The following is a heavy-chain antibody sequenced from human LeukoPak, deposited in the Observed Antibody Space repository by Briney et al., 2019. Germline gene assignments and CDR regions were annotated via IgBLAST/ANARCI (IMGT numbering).Heavy chain of an antibody. CDR3: ARAGPQGFGVDV. CDR2: IWHDASNT. J-gene: IGHJ6*02. Sequence: HPGGSLRLSCAASGFTFSSYGMHWVRQAPGKGLESVAVIWHDASNTYYVDSVRGRFTISRDNSKNMLYLQLNSLRAEDTAVYYSARAGPQGFGVDVWGQGTTVVVSS. V-gene: IGHV3-33*08. CDR1: GFTFSSYG.